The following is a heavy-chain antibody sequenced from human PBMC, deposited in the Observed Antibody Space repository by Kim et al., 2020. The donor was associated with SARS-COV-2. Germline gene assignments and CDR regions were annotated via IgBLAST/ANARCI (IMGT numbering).Heavy chain of an antibody. V-gene: IGHV3-53*01. D-gene: IGHD6-6*01. CDR1: GFTVSSNY. CDR3: ARFRVGTSSSFLSM. Sequence: GGSLRLSCAASGFTVSSNYMSWVRQAPGKGLEWVSVLYSGGSTFYADSVKGRFTISRDNSKNTVYLQMNNLRVDDTAVYYCARFRVGTSSSFLSMWGQGTLVTVSS. J-gene: IGHJ4*02. CDR2: LYSGGST.